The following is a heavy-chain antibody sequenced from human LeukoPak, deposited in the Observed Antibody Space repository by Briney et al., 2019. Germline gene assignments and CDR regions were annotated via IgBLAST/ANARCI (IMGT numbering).Heavy chain of an antibody. CDR3: ARVPLGYCSGGSCYPDY. CDR2: ISAYNGNT. CDR1: GYTFTSYG. Sequence: GASVKVSCKASGYTFTSYGISWVRQAPGQGLEWIGWISAYNGNTNYAQKLQGRVTMTTDTSTSTAYMELRSLRSDDTAVYYCARVPLGYCSGGSCYPDYWGQGTLVTVSS. D-gene: IGHD2-15*01. V-gene: IGHV1-18*01. J-gene: IGHJ4*02.